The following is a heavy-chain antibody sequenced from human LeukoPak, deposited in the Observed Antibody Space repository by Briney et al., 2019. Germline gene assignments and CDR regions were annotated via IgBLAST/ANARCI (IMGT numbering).Heavy chain of an antibody. J-gene: IGHJ4*02. V-gene: IGHV1-18*01. Sequence: ASVKVSCKASGYTFSSYGISWVRQAPGQGLEWMGWISTYNGNTNYAQNLQGRVTMTTDTSTTTAYMELRSLRSDDTAVYYCARGTTVIQTLDYWGQGTLVTVSS. CDR2: ISTYNGNT. CDR1: GYTFSSYG. D-gene: IGHD4-17*01. CDR3: ARGTTVIQTLDY.